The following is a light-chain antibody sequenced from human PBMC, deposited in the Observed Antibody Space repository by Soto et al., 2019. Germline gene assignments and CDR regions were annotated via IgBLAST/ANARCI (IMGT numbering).Light chain of an antibody. CDR1: QSITTF. Sequence: DIQMTQSPSTLSASIGDRVTITCRASQSITTFLAWYQQKPGKAPQILIYDASKLEPGVPSRLSGGGSGTEFTLIISSLQPDDFATYYCQQYSTYPLTFGGGTRVEIK. J-gene: IGKJ4*01. CDR2: DAS. CDR3: QQYSTYPLT. V-gene: IGKV1-5*01.